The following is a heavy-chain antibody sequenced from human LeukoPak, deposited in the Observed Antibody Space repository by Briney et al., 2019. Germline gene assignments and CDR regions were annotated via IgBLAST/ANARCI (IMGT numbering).Heavy chain of an antibody. Sequence: SETLSLTCTVYGGSFSGYYWSWIRQPPGKGLEWIGEINHSGSTNYNPSLKSRVTVSVDTSKNQFSLKLSSVTAADTAVYYCARGGMTIFGVVIGRAFDYWGQGTLVTVSS. CDR3: ARGGMTIFGVVIGRAFDY. V-gene: IGHV4-34*01. D-gene: IGHD3-3*01. CDR2: INHSGST. J-gene: IGHJ4*02. CDR1: GGSFSGYY.